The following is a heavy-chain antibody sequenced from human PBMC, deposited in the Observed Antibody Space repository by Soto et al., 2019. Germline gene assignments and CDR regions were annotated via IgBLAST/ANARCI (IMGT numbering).Heavy chain of an antibody. CDR3: ARNINNWKGSIKH. Sequence: KPSETLSLTCTFSVGSITGGDYYCNWIRLTPGKGLEWIGYIHYSGSTYYNPSLSSRVTISMDTSKNQLSLRLSSVSAADTAVYYCARNINNWKGSIKHWGQGTRVNVSS. V-gene: IGHV4-30-4*01. CDR2: IHYSGST. J-gene: IGHJ4*02. CDR1: VGSITGGDYY. D-gene: IGHD1-1*01.